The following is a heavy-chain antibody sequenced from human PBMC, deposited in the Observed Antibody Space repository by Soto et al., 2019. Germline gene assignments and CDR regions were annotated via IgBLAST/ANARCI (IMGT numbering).Heavy chain of an antibody. D-gene: IGHD5-12*01. J-gene: IGHJ6*02. V-gene: IGHV3-30-3*01. CDR1: GFTFSSYA. CDR3: ARDRDSGYDPGGMDV. Sequence: GGSLRLSCAASGFTFSSYAMHWVRQAPGKGLEWVAVISYDGSNKYYADSVKGRFTISRDNSKNTLYLQMNSLRAEDTAVYYCARDRDSGYDPGGMDVWGQGTTVTVSS. CDR2: ISYDGSNK.